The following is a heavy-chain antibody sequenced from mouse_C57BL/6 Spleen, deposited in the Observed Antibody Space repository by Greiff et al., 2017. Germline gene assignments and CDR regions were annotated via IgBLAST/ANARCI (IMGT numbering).Heavy chain of an antibody. CDR1: GYTFTSYG. Sequence: QVQLQQSGAELARPGASVKLSCKASGYTFTSYGISWVKQRTGQGLEWIGEIYPRSGNTYYNEKFKGKATLTADKSSSTAYMELRSLTSEDSAVYFCARRGLYDDDVLAYWGQGTLVTVSA. CDR2: IYPRSGNT. J-gene: IGHJ3*01. V-gene: IGHV1-81*01. CDR3: ARRGLYDDDVLAY. D-gene: IGHD2-4*01.